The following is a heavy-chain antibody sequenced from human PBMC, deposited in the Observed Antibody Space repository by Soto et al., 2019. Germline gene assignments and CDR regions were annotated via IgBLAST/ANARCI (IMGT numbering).Heavy chain of an antibody. D-gene: IGHD3-9*01. CDR2: ISAYNGNT. CDR3: ARVTYVLRYFDWLREFDY. J-gene: IGHJ4*02. CDR1: GYTFNSYG. V-gene: IGHV1-18*01. Sequence: EASVKVSCKASGYTFNSYGISWVRQAPGQGLEWMGWISAYNGNTNYAQKLQGRVTMTTDTSTSTAYMELRSLRSDDTAVYYCARVTYVLRYFDWLREFDYWGQGTLVTVSS.